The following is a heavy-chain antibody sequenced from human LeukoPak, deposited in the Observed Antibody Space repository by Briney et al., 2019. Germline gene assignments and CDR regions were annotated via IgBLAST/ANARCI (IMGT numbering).Heavy chain of an antibody. CDR3: AREIFGVVIAGGPYYYYYMDV. J-gene: IGHJ6*03. V-gene: IGHV4-30-4*08. D-gene: IGHD3-3*01. CDR1: GGSISSGDYY. Sequence: PSQTLSLTCTVSGGSISSGDYYWSWIRQPPGTGLEWIGYNYYSGSTYYNPSLKSRVTISVDTSKKQFSLKLSSVTAADTAVYYCAREIFGVVIAGGPYYYYYMDVWGKGTTVTVSS. CDR2: NYYSGST.